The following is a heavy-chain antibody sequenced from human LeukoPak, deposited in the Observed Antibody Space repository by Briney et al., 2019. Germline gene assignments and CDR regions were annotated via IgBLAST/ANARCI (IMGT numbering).Heavy chain of an antibody. D-gene: IGHD2-2*01. J-gene: IGHJ4*02. CDR2: IYYSGST. V-gene: IGHV4-59*01. CDR3: ARANCSSTSCYLDY. Sequence: SETLSLTCTVSGGSISSYYWSWIRQPPGKGLEWIGYIYYSGSTNYNPSLKSRVTISVDTSKNQFSLKLSSVTAADTAVYYCARANCSSTSCYLDYWGQGTLVTVSS. CDR1: GGSISSYY.